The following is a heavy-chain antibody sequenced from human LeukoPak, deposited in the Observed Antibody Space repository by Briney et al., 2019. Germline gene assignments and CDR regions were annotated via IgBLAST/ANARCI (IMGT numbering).Heavy chain of an antibody. V-gene: IGHV3-23*01. J-gene: IGHJ5*02. CDR2: ISGSGNTT. CDR1: GFTFSSYA. CDR3: AKMGGRVWYKVPET. D-gene: IGHD6-19*01. Sequence: PGGSLRLSCAASGFTFSSYAMSWVRQAPGMGLEWVSTISGSGNTTYYADFVRGRFTISRDNSKNTLYLQMNGLRVEDTALYYCAKMGGRVWYKVPETWGQGTLVTVSS.